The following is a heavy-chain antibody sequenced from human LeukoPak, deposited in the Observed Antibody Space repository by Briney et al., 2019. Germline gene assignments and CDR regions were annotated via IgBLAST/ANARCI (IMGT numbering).Heavy chain of an antibody. J-gene: IGHJ4*02. CDR3: GKTTVGYSSGRYPGWPVDY. CDR1: GFTFSFYS. D-gene: IGHD2-15*01. Sequence: GGSLRLSCAASGFTFSFYSINWVRQAPGKGLEWISGIFGSGGSPHYADSVKGRFTISRDNSQEIVYLQLDSLRVEDTALYYCGKTTVGYSSGRYPGWPVDYWGQGALVTVSS. CDR2: IFGSGGSP. V-gene: IGHV3-23*01.